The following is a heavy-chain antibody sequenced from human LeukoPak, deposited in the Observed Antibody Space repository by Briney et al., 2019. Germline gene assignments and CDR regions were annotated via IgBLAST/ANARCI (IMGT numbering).Heavy chain of an antibody. V-gene: IGHV3-53*01. Sequence: GGSLRLSCAASGFTVSSNYMSWVRQSPGKGLEWVSVIYSGGGTYYADSVKGRFTIPRDNSKNTVHLQMNSLRAEDTAVYYCAKERQQLVPGHFDYWGQGTLVTVSS. J-gene: IGHJ4*02. D-gene: IGHD6-13*01. CDR2: IYSGGGT. CDR3: AKERQQLVPGHFDY. CDR1: GFTVSSNY.